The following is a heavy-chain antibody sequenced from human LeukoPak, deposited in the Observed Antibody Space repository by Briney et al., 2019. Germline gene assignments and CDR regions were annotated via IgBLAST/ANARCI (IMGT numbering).Heavy chain of an antibody. CDR3: ARSSSPTLAVYYYYYMDV. J-gene: IGHJ6*03. D-gene: IGHD6-25*01. CDR2: IYYSGST. CDR1: GGSFSGYY. V-gene: IGHV4-59*12. Sequence: SETLSLTCAVYGGSFSGYYWSWIRQPPGKGLEWIGYIYYSGSTNYNPSLKSRVTISVDKSKNQFSLKLSSVTAADTAVYYCARSSSPTLAVYYYYYMDVWGKGTTVTVSS.